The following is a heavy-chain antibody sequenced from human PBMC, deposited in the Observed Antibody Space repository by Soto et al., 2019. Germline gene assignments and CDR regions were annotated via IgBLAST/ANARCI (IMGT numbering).Heavy chain of an antibody. CDR3: ARGGDPDY. CDR1: GASVSSNNYY. V-gene: IGHV4-30-4*08. J-gene: IGHJ4*02. D-gene: IGHD2-21*02. CDR2: IYSSGAA. Sequence: SETLSLTCTVSGASVSSNNYYWTWIRQPPGRGLEWIGYIYSSGAAYYNPSLKSRLTISSDTSKNTLYLQMNNLRAEDTAVYYCARGGDPDYWGQGTLVTVSS.